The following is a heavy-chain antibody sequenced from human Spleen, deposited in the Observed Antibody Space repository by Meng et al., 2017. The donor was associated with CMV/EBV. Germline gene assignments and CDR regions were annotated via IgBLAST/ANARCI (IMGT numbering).Heavy chain of an antibody. Sequence: HVHRHEWGAGRLNPSETLSLTGAVYGGSFSGYSWSWIRQPPGKGLEWIGEINHSGSTNYNPSLKSRVTISVDTSKNQFSLKLSSVTAADTAVYYCARVGAQGGGNVDYWGQGTLVTVSS. CDR2: INHSGST. D-gene: IGHD4-23*01. CDR1: GGSFSGYS. CDR3: ARVGAQGGGNVDY. V-gene: IGHV4-34*01. J-gene: IGHJ4*02.